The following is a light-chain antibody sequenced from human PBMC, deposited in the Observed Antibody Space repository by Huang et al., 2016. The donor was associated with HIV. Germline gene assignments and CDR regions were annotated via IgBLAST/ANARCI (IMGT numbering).Light chain of an antibody. J-gene: IGKJ1*01. CDR1: QSVSSN. Sequence: EIVMTQSPATLSVSPGERATISCRASQSVSSNLAWYQQKPCQAPRRLIYGASTRATGFPARFSGSGSRTEFTLTISSLQSEDFAVYYCQQYNNWRTFGQGTRVEIK. V-gene: IGKV3-15*01. CDR3: QQYNNWRT. CDR2: GAS.